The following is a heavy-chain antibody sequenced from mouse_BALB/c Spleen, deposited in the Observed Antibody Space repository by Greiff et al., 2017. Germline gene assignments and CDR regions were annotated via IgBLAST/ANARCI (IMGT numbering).Heavy chain of an antibody. D-gene: IGHD2-1*01. CDR2: ISSGSSTI. V-gene: IGHV5-17*02. CDR1: GFTFSSFG. Sequence: EVQGVESGGGLVQPGGSRKLSCAASGFTFSSFGMHWVRQAPEKGLEWVAYISSGSSTIYYADTVKGRFTISRDNPKNTLFLQMTSLRSEDTAMYYCAREGNYRPYFDVWGAGTTVTVSS. J-gene: IGHJ1*01. CDR3: AREGNYRPYFDV.